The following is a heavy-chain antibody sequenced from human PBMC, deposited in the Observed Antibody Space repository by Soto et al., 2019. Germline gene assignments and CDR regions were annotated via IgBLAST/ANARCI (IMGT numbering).Heavy chain of an antibody. J-gene: IGHJ4*02. CDR3: ARRGAVAGLHY. CDR2: ISWNSGSI. Sequence: EVQVVESGGGLVQPGRSLRLSCAASGFIFEDYAMHWVRQAPGKGLEWVSGISWNSGSIDYADSVTGRFTISRDNAKNTLYLQMNSLRAEDTAIYYCARRGAVAGLHYWGQGTLVTVSS. V-gene: IGHV3-9*01. CDR1: GFIFEDYA. D-gene: IGHD6-19*01.